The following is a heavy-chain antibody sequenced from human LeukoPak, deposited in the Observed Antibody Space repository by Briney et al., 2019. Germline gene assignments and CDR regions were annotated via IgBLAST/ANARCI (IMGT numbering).Heavy chain of an antibody. J-gene: IGHJ3*02. CDR1: GGSISSYY. CDR3: ARRSGYGWDDAFDI. CDR2: IYTSGST. D-gene: IGHD3-22*01. Sequence: PSETLSLTCTVSGGSISSYYWSWIRQPPGKGLEWIGYIYTSGSTNYNPSLKSRVTISVDTSKNQFSLKLSSVTAADTAMYYCARRSGYGWDDAFDIWGQGTMVTVSS. V-gene: IGHV4-4*09.